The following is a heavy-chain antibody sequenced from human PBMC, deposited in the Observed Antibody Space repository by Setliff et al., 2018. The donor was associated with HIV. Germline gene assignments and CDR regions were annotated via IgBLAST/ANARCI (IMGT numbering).Heavy chain of an antibody. J-gene: IGHJ3*02. V-gene: IGHV3-53*01. CDR3: ARDTLRHCVGVNCWGAFDM. Sequence: GGSLRLSCAASGFSVSSNYMSWVRQAPGKGLEWVSVIYAAGSTYYADSVKGRFTISRHNSKGTLYLQMSSLRAEDTALYYCARDTLRHCVGVNCWGAFDMWGQGTMVTVSS. CDR2: IYAAGST. CDR1: GFSVSSNY. D-gene: IGHD2-15*01.